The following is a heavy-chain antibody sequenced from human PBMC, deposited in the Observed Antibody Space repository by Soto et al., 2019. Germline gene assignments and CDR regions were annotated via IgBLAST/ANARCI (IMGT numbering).Heavy chain of an antibody. D-gene: IGHD1-26*01. CDR3: AKVSVYSGSPFDY. V-gene: IGHV3-23*01. CDR1: GFTFSSYA. Sequence: GGALRLYCAASGFTFSSYAMSWVRQAPGKGLEWASAISGSGGSTYYADSVKGRFTISRDNSKNTLYLQMNSLRAEDTAVYYCAKVSVYSGSPFDYWGQGTLVTVSS. CDR2: ISGSGGST. J-gene: IGHJ4*02.